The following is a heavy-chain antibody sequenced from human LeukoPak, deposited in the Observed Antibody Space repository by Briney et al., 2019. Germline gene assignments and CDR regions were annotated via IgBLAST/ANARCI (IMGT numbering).Heavy chain of an antibody. D-gene: IGHD6-19*01. V-gene: IGHV1-2*02. Sequence: ASVKLSCKASGYTFTGSYMHCVRQSPGQRLEWMGWINPNSGVTNYAQKFQCRVTMTRDTSISTANMELSRLRSDDTAVYYCARVSQWLVLDYWGQGTLVTVSS. CDR3: ARVSQWLVLDY. J-gene: IGHJ4*02. CDR1: GYTFTGSY. CDR2: INPNSGVT.